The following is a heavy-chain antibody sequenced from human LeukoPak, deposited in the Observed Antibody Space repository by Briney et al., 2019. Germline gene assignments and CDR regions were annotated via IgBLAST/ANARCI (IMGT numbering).Heavy chain of an antibody. V-gene: IGHV3-21*01. J-gene: IGHJ4*02. Sequence: GGSLRLSCAASGFTFSSYSMNWVRQAPGKGLEWVSSISSSSSYIYYADSVKGRFTIPRDNAKNSLYLQMNSLRAEDTAVYYCVRVKQQLVFDYWGQGTLVTVSS. D-gene: IGHD6-13*01. CDR1: GFTFSSYS. CDR3: VRVKQQLVFDY. CDR2: ISSSSSYI.